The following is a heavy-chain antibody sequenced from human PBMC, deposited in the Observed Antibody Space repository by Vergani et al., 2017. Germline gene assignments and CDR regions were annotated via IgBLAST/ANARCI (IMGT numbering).Heavy chain of an antibody. J-gene: IGHJ4*02. V-gene: IGHV3-48*01. Sequence: EVQLVESGGGLVQPGGSLRLSCAASGFTFGSSNMNWVRQAPGKGLEWVSSISSTSKTIYYADSVKGRFTISRDNAMNSLYLQMSSLRPDDTAVYYCVRTDGYIWDYWGQGTLVTISS. CDR3: VRTDGYIWDY. CDR1: GFTFGSSN. CDR2: ISSTSKTI. D-gene: IGHD5-24*01.